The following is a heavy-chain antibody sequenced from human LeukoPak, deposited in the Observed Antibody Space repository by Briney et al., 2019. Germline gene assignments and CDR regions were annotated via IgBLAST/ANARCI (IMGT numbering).Heavy chain of an antibody. Sequence: ASVKVSCKASGYTFTSYYMHWVRQAPGQGLEWMGIINPSGGSTSYAQKFQGRVTMTRDMSTSTVYMELSSLRSEDTAVYYCARDPLWFGEYYYYYMDVWGKGTTVTVSS. V-gene: IGHV1-46*01. J-gene: IGHJ6*03. CDR2: INPSGGST. CDR1: GYTFTSYY. CDR3: ARDPLWFGEYYYYYMDV. D-gene: IGHD3-10*01.